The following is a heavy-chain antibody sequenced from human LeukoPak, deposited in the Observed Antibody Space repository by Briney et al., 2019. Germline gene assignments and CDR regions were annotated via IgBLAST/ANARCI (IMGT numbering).Heavy chain of an antibody. Sequence: GASVKVSCKASGYTFTGYYMHWVRQAPGQGLEWMGRINPNSGGTNYAQKFQGRVTMTRDTSISTAYMELSRLRSDDTAVYYCARVWYYYDSSGYPPAHYFDYWGQGTLVTASS. CDR2: INPNSGGT. D-gene: IGHD3-22*01. CDR3: ARVWYYYDSSGYPPAHYFDY. V-gene: IGHV1-2*06. CDR1: GYTFTGYY. J-gene: IGHJ4*02.